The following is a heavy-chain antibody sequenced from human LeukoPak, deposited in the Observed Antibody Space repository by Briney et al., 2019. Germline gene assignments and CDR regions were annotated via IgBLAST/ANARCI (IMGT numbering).Heavy chain of an antibody. CDR1: GFTFSSYS. Sequence: GGSLRLSCAASGFTFSSYSMNWVRQAPGKGLEWVSSISSSGSYIYYADSVKGRFTISRDNAKNSLYLQMNSLRAEDTAVYYWARYDISGYLTFYYWGKRTLVTVST. V-gene: IGHV3-21*01. J-gene: IGHJ4*02. D-gene: IGHD3-22*01. CDR2: ISSSGSYI. CDR3: ARYDISGYLTFYY.